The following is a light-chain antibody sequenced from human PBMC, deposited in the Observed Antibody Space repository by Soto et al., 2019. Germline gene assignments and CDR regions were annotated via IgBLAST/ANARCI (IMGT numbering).Light chain of an antibody. CDR3: QQYNNWRSYT. CDR1: QSISSN. CDR2: GAS. Sequence: EIVMTQSPATLSVSLGERATHSCRASQSISSNLAWYQQKPGQAPRLLIYGASTRATGIPDRFSGSGSGTDFTLTISSLQSEDFAVYFCQQYNNWRSYTFGQGTKVDIK. V-gene: IGKV3-15*01. J-gene: IGKJ2*01.